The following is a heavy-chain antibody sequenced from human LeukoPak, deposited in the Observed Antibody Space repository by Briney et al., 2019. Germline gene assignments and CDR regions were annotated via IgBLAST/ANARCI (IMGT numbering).Heavy chain of an antibody. CDR3: AYDRIVGAPIFDY. D-gene: IGHD1-26*01. CDR2: IRYDGSNK. Sequence: GGSLRLSCAASGFTFSSYGMHWVRQAPGKGLEWVAFIRYDGSNKYYADSVKGRFTISRDNSKNTLYLQMNSLRAEDTAVYYCAYDRIVGAPIFDYWGQGTLVTVSS. CDR1: GFTFSSYG. J-gene: IGHJ4*02. V-gene: IGHV3-30*02.